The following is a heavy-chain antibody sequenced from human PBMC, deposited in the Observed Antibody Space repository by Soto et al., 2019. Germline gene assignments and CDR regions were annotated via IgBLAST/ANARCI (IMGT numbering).Heavy chain of an antibody. J-gene: IGHJ4*02. D-gene: IGHD6-13*01. CDR1: GGSISSGDYY. Sequence: QVQLQESGPGLVKPSQTLSLTCTVSGGSISSGDYYWSWIRQPPVKGLEWIGYIYYSGSTYYNPYLKSRVTISVDTSKNQFSLKLSSVTAADTAVYYCARSVAELLRDFDYWGQGTLVTVSS. CDR2: IYYSGST. V-gene: IGHV4-30-4*01. CDR3: ARSVAELLRDFDY.